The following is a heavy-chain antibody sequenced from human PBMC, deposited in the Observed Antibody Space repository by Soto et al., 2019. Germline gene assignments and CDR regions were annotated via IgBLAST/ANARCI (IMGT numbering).Heavy chain of an antibody. D-gene: IGHD2-2*01. J-gene: IGHJ6*03. Sequence: EVQLVESRGGLVQPGRSLRLSCAASGFTFDDYAMHWVRQAPGKGLGWVSGISWNSGSIGYADSVKGRFTISRDNAKNSLYLQMNSLRAEDTDLYYCAKGPAAMYYYYYMDVWGKGTTVTVSS. CDR2: ISWNSGSI. CDR3: AKGPAAMYYYYYMDV. CDR1: GFTFDDYA. V-gene: IGHV3-9*01.